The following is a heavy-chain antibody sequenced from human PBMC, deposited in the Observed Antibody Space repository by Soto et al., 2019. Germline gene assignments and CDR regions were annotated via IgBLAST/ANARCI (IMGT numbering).Heavy chain of an antibody. CDR3: ARRSYYDFWSGYLDY. V-gene: IGHV4-34*01. D-gene: IGHD3-3*01. CDR1: GGSFSGYY. J-gene: IGHJ4*02. Sequence: QVQLQQWGAGLLKPSETLSLTCAVYGGSFSGYYWSWIRQPPGKGVEWIGEINHSGSTNYNPSLKSRVTISVDTSKNQFSLKLSSVTAADTAVYYCARRSYYDFWSGYLDYWGQGTLVTVSS. CDR2: INHSGST.